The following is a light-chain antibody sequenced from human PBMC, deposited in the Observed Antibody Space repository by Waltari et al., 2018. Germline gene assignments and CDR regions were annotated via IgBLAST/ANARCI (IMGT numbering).Light chain of an antibody. V-gene: IGLV1-44*01. Sequence: QSALTQEASVSGTVGQKVTLSCTGNSNNVGSYAVGWYQQISHGTPKTVMFGNSLPSGITDRFSGSKAGTTASRTISGLQAEDEADYYCSTWDYSLSARVCGGGTKLTVL. CDR2: GNS. CDR3: STWDYSLSARV. CDR1: SNNVGSYA. J-gene: IGLJ3*02.